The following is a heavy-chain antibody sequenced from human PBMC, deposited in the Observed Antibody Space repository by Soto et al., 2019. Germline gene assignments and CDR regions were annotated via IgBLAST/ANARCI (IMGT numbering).Heavy chain of an antibody. CDR2: IVVGSGNT. CDR3: AAESAGYNSFDY. Sequence: ASVEVSCRASRFTFTSSAVQGVRQARGQRLEWIGWIVVGSGNTNYAQKFQERVTITRDMSTSTAYMELSSLRSGDTAVYYCAAESAGYNSFDYWGQGTLVTVSS. V-gene: IGHV1-58*01. J-gene: IGHJ4*02. CDR1: RFTFTSSA. D-gene: IGHD5-12*01.